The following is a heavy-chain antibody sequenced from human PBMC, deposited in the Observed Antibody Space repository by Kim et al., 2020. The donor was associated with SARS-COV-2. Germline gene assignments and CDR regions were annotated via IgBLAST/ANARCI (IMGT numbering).Heavy chain of an antibody. Sequence: GGSLRLSCAASGFTVSSNYMSWVRQAPGKGLEWVSVIYSGGSTYYADSVKGRFTISRDNSKNTLYLQMNSLRAEDTAVYYCARLRWGASSEFDYWGQGTLVTVSS. D-gene: IGHD2-21*01. CDR3: ARLRWGASSEFDY. J-gene: IGHJ4*02. CDR2: IYSGGST. V-gene: IGHV3-53*01. CDR1: GFTVSSNY.